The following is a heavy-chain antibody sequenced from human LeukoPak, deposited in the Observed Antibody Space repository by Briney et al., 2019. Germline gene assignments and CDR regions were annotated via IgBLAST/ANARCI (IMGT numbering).Heavy chain of an antibody. D-gene: IGHD2-15*01. CDR3: ARSPNVVVVAATNYFDY. CDR1: GFTFSSYS. J-gene: IGHJ4*02. Sequence: PGGSLRLSCAASGFTFSSYSMNWVRKAPGKGLEWVSSISSSSSYIYYADSVKGRFTISRDNAKNSLYLQMNSLRAEDTAVYYCARSPNVVVVAATNYFDYWGQGTLVTVSS. V-gene: IGHV3-21*01. CDR2: ISSSSSYI.